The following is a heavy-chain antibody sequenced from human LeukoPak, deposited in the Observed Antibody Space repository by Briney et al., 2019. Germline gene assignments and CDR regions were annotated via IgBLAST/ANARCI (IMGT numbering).Heavy chain of an antibody. V-gene: IGHV3-23*01. D-gene: IGHD2-21*01. CDR1: GFTFSSYW. J-gene: IGHJ4*02. Sequence: GGSLRLSCAASGFTFSSYWMTWVRQAPGKGLEWVSAIRGSGGSTYYADSVKGRFTISRDNSKNTLYLQMNSLRAEDTAVYYCAKFLPTHIVVANYYFDYWGQGTLVTVSS. CDR3: AKFLPTHIVVANYYFDY. CDR2: IRGSGGST.